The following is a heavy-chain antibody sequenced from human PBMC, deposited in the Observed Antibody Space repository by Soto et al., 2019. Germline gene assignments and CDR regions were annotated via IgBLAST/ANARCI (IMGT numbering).Heavy chain of an antibody. Sequence: GASLKVSCKASGYTFTIYGISWVRQAPGQGLEWMGWISAYNGNTNYAQKVQGRVTMTTDTSTSTAYMELRSLRSDDTAVYYCAAESGSHTFDYWGQGTLVTVSS. D-gene: IGHD1-26*01. CDR1: GYTFTIYG. CDR2: ISAYNGNT. CDR3: AAESGSHTFDY. J-gene: IGHJ4*02. V-gene: IGHV1-18*01.